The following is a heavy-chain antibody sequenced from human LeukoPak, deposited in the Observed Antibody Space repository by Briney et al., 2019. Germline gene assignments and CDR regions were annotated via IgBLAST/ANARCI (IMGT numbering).Heavy chain of an antibody. V-gene: IGHV4-59*01. CDR1: GGSISSYY. D-gene: IGHD6-19*01. CDR2: IYYSGST. J-gene: IGHJ4*02. Sequence: SETLSLTCTVSGGSISSYYWSWIRQPPGKGLEWIGYIYYSGSTNYNPSLKSRVTISVDTSKNQFSLRLTSVTAADTATYYCARETSLTGYASGLGFNYWGQGILVTVSS. CDR3: ARETSLTGYASGLGFNY.